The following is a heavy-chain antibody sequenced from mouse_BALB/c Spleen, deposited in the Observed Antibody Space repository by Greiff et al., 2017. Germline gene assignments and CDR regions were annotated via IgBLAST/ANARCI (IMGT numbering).Heavy chain of an antibody. D-gene: IGHD1-1*01. CDR1: GFTFNTYA. Sequence: EVQGVESGGGLVQPKGSLKLSCAASGFTFNTYAMNWVRQAPGKGLEWVARIRSKSNNYATYYADSVKDRFTISRDESQSMLYLQMNNLKTEDTAMYYCVRHDYYGSSYDYAMDYWGQGTSVTVSS. CDR2: IRSKSNNYAT. V-gene: IGHV10-1*02. CDR3: VRHDYYGSSYDYAMDY. J-gene: IGHJ4*01.